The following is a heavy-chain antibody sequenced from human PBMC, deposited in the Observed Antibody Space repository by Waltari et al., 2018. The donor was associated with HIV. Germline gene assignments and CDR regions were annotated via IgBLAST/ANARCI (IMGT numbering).Heavy chain of an antibody. CDR3: ARADFWSGYYFAFDI. D-gene: IGHD3-3*01. V-gene: IGHV4-30-4*08. CDR1: GGTITGGDLY. J-gene: IGHJ3*02. Sequence: QVHLQESGPGLVKPSQTLSLTCTVSGGTITGGDLYWSWIRQPPGKGLEWIGNMDYTGTTYYNPSLESRVTISLETSNNQFSLRLNSVTAADTAVYYCARADFWSGYYFAFDIWGQGTMVTVSS. CDR2: MDYTGTT.